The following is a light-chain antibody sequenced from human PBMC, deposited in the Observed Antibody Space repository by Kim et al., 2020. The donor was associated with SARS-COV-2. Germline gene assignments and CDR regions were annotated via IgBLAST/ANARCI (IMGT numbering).Light chain of an antibody. V-gene: IGLV2-14*03. CDR2: DVS. Sequence: QSITISCTGTSSDVGGYNYVSWYQQQPGKAPHLMIYDVSNRPSGVSHRFSVATSGNTASLTISCLQAEDDADYYCSSSTSSSALLLFGGGTQLTVL. J-gene: IGLJ2*01. CDR3: SSSTSSSALLL. CDR1: SSDVGGYNY.